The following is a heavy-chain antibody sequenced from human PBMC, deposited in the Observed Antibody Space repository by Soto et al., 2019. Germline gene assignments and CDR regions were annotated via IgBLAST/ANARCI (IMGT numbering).Heavy chain of an antibody. D-gene: IGHD2-2*02. CDR1: GFTSSSYA. CDR2: ISYDGSNK. CDR3: ARVRAIEIAVRPVDY. J-gene: IGHJ4*02. V-gene: IGHV3-30-3*01. Sequence: GGSLRLSCAASGFTSSSYAMHWVRQAPGKGLEWVAVISYDGSNKYYADSVKGRFTISRDNSKNTLYLQMDSLRAEDTAVYYCARVRAIEIAVRPVDYWGQGTLVTVSS.